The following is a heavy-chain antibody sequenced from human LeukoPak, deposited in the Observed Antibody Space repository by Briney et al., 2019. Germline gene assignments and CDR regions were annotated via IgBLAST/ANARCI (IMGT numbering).Heavy chain of an antibody. V-gene: IGHV3-23*01. D-gene: IGHD3-10*01. CDR1: GFTFSSYA. CDR3: AKGSSAIRPYYFDY. CDR2: ISGGGDST. J-gene: IGHJ4*02. Sequence: GGSLRLSCAASGFTFSSYAMTWVRQAPGKGLEWLSAISGGGDSTWYADSVKGRFTISRDNSKNTLSLKMSSLRAEDTTVYYCAKGSSAIRPYYFDYWGQGILVTVSS.